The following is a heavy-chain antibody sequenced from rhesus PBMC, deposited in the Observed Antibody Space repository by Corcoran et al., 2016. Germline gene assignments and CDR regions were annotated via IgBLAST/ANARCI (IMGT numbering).Heavy chain of an antibody. J-gene: IGHJ4*01. CDR3: ARDTVLGD. D-gene: IGHD2-21*01. CDR2: LNGCGSST. CDR1: GGSFSRIH. Sequence: QLQLQESGPGLVQPSATLSVTCAVSGGSFSRIHWSLTRQAPGKVLEWIGYLNGCGSSTNNNHSLKSRVNLSVDTSKNQLSLKLSSVTAADTAVYYCARDTVLGDWGQGVLVTVSS. V-gene: IGHV4-169*02.